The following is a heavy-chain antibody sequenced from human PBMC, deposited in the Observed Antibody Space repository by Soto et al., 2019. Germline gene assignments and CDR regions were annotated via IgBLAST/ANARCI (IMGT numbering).Heavy chain of an antibody. CDR3: AKDMRSTEIGR. V-gene: IGHV1-18*01. CDR1: GDTFTSYG. J-gene: IGHJ4*02. CDR2: ISAYNGNT. Sequence: ASVKVSCKASGDTFTSYGISWVRQAPGQGLEWMGWISAYNGNTYYAQKLQGRVTITRDTSTSTVYMELRSLRSEDTAVYYCAKDMRSTEIGRWGQGTLVTVSS.